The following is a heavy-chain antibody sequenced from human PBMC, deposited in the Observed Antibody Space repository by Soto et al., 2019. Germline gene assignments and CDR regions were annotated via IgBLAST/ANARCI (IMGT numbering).Heavy chain of an antibody. CDR1: GYTFSRYA. Sequence: ASVKVSCKASGYTFSRYAIHWVRQAPGQRLEWMGWINAGNGNTKYSQKFEGRVTLTTDTSANTVYMELSSLRFEDTALYYCARDQQFRNWFDSWGQGTLVTDSS. J-gene: IGHJ5*01. CDR3: ARDQQFRNWFDS. V-gene: IGHV1-3*01. D-gene: IGHD6-13*01. CDR2: INAGNGNT.